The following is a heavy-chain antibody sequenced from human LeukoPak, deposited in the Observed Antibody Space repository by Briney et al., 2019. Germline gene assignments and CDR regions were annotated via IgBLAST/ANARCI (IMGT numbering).Heavy chain of an antibody. Sequence: ASVKVSCKASGYTFTSYYMHWVRQAPGQGLEWMGIINPSGGSTSYAQKFQGRVTMTRGTSTSTVYMELSSLRSEDTAVYYCAREFPNGLRYYYGSGSYSDAFDIWGQGTMVTVSS. D-gene: IGHD3-10*01. CDR1: GYTFTSYY. V-gene: IGHV1-46*03. J-gene: IGHJ3*02. CDR3: AREFPNGLRYYYGSGSYSDAFDI. CDR2: INPSGGST.